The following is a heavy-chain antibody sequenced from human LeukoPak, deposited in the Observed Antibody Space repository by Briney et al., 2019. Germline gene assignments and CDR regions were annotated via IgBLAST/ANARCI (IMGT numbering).Heavy chain of an antibody. V-gene: IGHV4-31*03. Sequence: SQTLSLTCTVSGGSISSGGYYWGWIRQHPGKSLEWIGYIYYSGSTYYNPSLKSRVTISVDTSKNQFSLKLSSVTAADTAVYYCARDSGSYYPYYYGMDVWGQGTTVTVSS. CDR2: IYYSGST. D-gene: IGHD1-26*01. CDR3: ARDSGSYYPYYYGMDV. CDR1: GGSISSGGYY. J-gene: IGHJ6*02.